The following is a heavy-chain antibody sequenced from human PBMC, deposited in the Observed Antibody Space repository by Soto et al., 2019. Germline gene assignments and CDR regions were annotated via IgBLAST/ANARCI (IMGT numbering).Heavy chain of an antibody. Sequence: PGGSLRLSCAVSGFTLSSYGMHWVRQAPGKGLEWVAFISEDESNKYYAGSVKGRFTISRDNSKNTLYLQMSSLRSDDTALYYCTKEADAFDVWGQGTMVTV. V-gene: IGHV3-30*18. CDR1: GFTLSSYG. CDR2: ISEDESNK. J-gene: IGHJ3*01. CDR3: TKEADAFDV.